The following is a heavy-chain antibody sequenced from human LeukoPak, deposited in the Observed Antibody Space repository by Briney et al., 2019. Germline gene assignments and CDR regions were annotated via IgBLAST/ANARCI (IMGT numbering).Heavy chain of an antibody. D-gene: IGHD3-3*01. CDR2: ISAYNGNT. CDR1: GYTFTSYG. V-gene: IGHV1-18*01. J-gene: IGHJ6*03. Sequence: ASVKVSCKASGYTFTSYGISWVRQAPGQGLEWMGWISAYNGNTNYAQKLQGRVTMTTDTSTSTAYMELRSLRSDDTAVYYCARAQTTTIFGVVIRDYYYYMDVWGKGTTVTVSS. CDR3: ARAQTTTIFGVVIRDYYYYMDV.